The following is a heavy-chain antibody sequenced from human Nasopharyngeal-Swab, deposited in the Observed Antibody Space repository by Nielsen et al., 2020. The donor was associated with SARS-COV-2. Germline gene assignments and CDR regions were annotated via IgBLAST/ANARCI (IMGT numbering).Heavy chain of an antibody. D-gene: IGHD2-2*01. CDR3: ARGVTGTAVVPAATDGGGGDDAFDI. Sequence: WVRQAPGQGLEWMGWMNPNSGNTGYAQKFQGRVTMTRNTSISTAYMELSSLRSEDTAVYYCARGVTGTAVVPAATDGGGGDDAFDIWGQGTMVTVSS. CDR2: MNPNSGNT. J-gene: IGHJ3*02. V-gene: IGHV1-8*01.